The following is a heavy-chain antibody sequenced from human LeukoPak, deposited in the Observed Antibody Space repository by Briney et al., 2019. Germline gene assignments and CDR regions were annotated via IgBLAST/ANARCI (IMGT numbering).Heavy chain of an antibody. CDR1: GYTFTSYY. J-gene: IGHJ4*02. CDR2: INPSGGST. Sequence: GASVKVSCKASGYTFTSYYMHWVRQAPGQGLEWMGIINPSGGSTSYAQKFQGRVTMTRDTSTSTVYMELSSLRSEDTAVYYCATALIPDYYDSSGYYSGSDYWGQGTLVTVSS. D-gene: IGHD3-22*01. CDR3: ATALIPDYYDSSGYYSGSDY. V-gene: IGHV1-46*01.